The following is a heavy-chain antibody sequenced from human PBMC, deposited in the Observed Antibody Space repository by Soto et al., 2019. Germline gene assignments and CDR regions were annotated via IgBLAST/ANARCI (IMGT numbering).Heavy chain of an antibody. V-gene: IGHV1-69*13. CDR2: IIPIFGTA. CDR1: GGTFSSYA. J-gene: IGHJ6*02. CDR3: AREKTGPAGSIFGVVIRPDYYYYGMDV. D-gene: IGHD3-3*01. Sequence: SVKVSCKASGGTFSSYAISWVRQAPGQGLEWMGGIIPIFGTANYAQKFQGRVTITADESTSTAYMELSSLRSEDTAVYYCAREKTGPAGSIFGVVIRPDYYYYGMDVWGQGTTVTVSS.